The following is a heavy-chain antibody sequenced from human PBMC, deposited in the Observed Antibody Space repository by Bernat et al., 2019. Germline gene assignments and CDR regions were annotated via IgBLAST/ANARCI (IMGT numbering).Heavy chain of an antibody. CDR3: ERDSSSFSTGMDV. V-gene: IGHV1-69*06. J-gene: IGHJ6*02. Sequence: QVQLVQSGAEVKKPGSSVKFSCKASGGTFSSYAISWVRQAPGQGLEWMGGIIPIFGTANYEQKFQGRVTINEEKSTRTDYMELSSMRSEDTAVYYCERDSSSFSTGMDVWGQGTTVTVA. D-gene: IGHD6-6*01. CDR1: GGTFSSYA. CDR2: IIPIFGTA.